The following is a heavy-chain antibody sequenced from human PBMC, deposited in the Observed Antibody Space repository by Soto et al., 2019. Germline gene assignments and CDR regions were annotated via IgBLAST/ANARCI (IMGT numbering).Heavy chain of an antibody. Sequence: SDTLSLTCTVSGDSISSSTYFWGWVRQPPGKGLEWIGSIYYSGSTYYNPSLKSRVTISVDTSKNQFSLKLTSVTAADTAVYYCARDKITGLFDYWGQGTLVTVSS. CDR1: GDSISSSTYF. J-gene: IGHJ4*02. D-gene: IGHD2-8*02. CDR3: ARDKITGLFDY. CDR2: IYYSGST. V-gene: IGHV4-39*07.